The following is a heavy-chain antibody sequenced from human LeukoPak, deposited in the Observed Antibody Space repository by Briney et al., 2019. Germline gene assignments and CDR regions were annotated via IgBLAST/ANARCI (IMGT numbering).Heavy chain of an antibody. CDR2: INPNSGGT. J-gene: IGHJ4*02. D-gene: IGHD6-13*01. V-gene: IGHV1-2*02. CDR3: ASAFRSSWYGPGDC. Sequence: ASVKVSCKASGYIFTGYYIHWVGQAPGQGLEWMGWINPNSGGTNYAQNFQGRVTMTRDTSISTAYMELSRLRSDDTAVYYCASAFRSSWYGPGDCWGQRTLVTVSS. CDR1: GYIFTGYY.